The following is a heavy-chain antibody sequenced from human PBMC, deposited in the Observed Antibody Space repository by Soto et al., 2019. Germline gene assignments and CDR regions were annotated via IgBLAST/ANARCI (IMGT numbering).Heavy chain of an antibody. CDR2: LDPEDDET. D-gene: IGHD3-22*01. CDR3: ATAKYYDSSGYYPPLDY. Sequence: GASVKVSCKVSGYTLTELSMHWVRQAPGKGLEWMGGLDPEDDETIYAQKFQGRVTMTEDTSTDTAYMELSSLRSEDTAVYYCATAKYYDSSGYYPPLDYWGQGTRVTVAS. J-gene: IGHJ4*02. V-gene: IGHV1-24*01. CDR1: GYTLTELS.